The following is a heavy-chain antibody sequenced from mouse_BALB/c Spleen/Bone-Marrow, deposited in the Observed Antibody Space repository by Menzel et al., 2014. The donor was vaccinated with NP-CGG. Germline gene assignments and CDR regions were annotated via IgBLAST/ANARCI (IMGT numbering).Heavy chain of an antibody. J-gene: IGHJ3*01. CDR3: TRVIYYGYAWFAY. D-gene: IGHD2-2*01. Sequence: LEWIGAIYPGNSDTSYNQKFRGKAKLTAVTSTSTAYMELSSLTNEDSAVYYCTRVIYYGYAWFAYWGQGTLVTVSA. V-gene: IGHV1-5*01. CDR2: IYPGNSDT.